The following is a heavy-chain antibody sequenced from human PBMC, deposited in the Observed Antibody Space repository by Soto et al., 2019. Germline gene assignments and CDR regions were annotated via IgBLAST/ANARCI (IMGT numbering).Heavy chain of an antibody. CDR3: SRHYCSGGSCYYYGMDV. J-gene: IGHJ6*02. D-gene: IGHD2-15*01. CDR2: IHYSGDA. V-gene: IGHV4-39*01. Sequence: SETLSLTCTVSGGSISSSGHYWGWVRQPPGKGLEWIGTIHYSGDAYYNPSLKSRVSISVGTSKSQFSLKLNSVTAADTALYYCSRHYCSGGSCYYYGMDVWGQGTTVTVSS. CDR1: GGSISSSGHY.